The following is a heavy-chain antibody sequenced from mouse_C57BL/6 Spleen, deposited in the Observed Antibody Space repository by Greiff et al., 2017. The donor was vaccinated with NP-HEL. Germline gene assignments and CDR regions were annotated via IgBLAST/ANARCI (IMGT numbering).Heavy chain of an antibody. Sequence: QVQLQQPGAELVKPGASVKLSCKASGYTFTSYWMHWVKQRPGQGLEWIGMIHPNSGSTNYNEKFKSKATLTVDKSSSTAYMQLSSLTSEDSAVYYCARWYYGSSSDYWGQGTTLTVSS. CDR2: IHPNSGST. V-gene: IGHV1-64*01. CDR3: ARWYYGSSSDY. J-gene: IGHJ2*01. CDR1: GYTFTSYW. D-gene: IGHD1-1*01.